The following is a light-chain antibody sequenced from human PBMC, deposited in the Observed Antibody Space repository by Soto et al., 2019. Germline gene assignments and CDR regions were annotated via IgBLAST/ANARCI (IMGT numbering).Light chain of an antibody. CDR3: CSYAGSYTLYV. Sequence: QSVLTQPRSVSGSPGQSVTISCTGTSSDFGGDDFVSWYQHHPAKAPKLMIYDVNKRPSGVPDRFSGSKSGNTASLTISGLQAEDEADYYCCSYAGSYTLYVFGSGTKLTVL. CDR2: DVN. CDR1: SSDFGGDDF. J-gene: IGLJ1*01. V-gene: IGLV2-11*01.